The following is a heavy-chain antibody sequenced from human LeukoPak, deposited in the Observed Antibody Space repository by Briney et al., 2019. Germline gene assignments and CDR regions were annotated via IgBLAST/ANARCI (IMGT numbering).Heavy chain of an antibody. CDR3: ARDRDSSGWYDY. D-gene: IGHD6-19*01. V-gene: IGHV1-69*13. Sequence: ASVKVSCKASGYTFTSYAMHWVRQAPGQGLEWMGGIISIFGTANYAQKFQGRVTITADESTSTAYMELNSLRSEDTAVYYCARDRDSSGWYDYWGQGTLVTVSS. CDR1: GYTFTSYA. J-gene: IGHJ4*02. CDR2: IISIFGTA.